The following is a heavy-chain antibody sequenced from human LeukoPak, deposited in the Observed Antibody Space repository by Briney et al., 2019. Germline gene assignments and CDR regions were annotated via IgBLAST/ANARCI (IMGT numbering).Heavy chain of an antibody. Sequence: SGPTLVNPTQTLTLTCTFSGFSLTISGMCVTWIRQPPGKALEWLARIDWDDYKNYNTSLKTRLTISKDTSKNQVVLTMTNMDPVDTATYYCARSMVRYYGMDVWGQGTTVTVSS. CDR3: ARSMVRYYGMDV. J-gene: IGHJ6*02. CDR1: GFSLTISGMC. V-gene: IGHV2-70*11. D-gene: IGHD3-10*01. CDR2: IDWDDYK.